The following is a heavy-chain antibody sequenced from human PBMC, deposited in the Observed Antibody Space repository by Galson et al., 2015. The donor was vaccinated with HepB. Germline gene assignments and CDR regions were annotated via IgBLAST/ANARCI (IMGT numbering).Heavy chain of an antibody. D-gene: IGHD6-13*01. CDR1: GYTFTGYA. V-gene: IGHV1-3*01. Sequence: SVKVSCKASGYTFTGYAMHWVRQAPGQRLEWMGWINAGNGNTKYSQKFQGRVTITRDTSAGTAYMELSSLRSEDTAVYYCARDIAAAGRHNWFDPWGQGTLVTVSS. J-gene: IGHJ5*02. CDR2: INAGNGNT. CDR3: ARDIAAAGRHNWFDP.